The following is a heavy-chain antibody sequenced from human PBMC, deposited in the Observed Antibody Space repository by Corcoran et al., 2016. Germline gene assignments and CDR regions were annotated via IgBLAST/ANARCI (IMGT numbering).Heavy chain of an antibody. J-gene: IGHJ6*02. CDR2: INHSGST. CDR1: GGSFSGYY. V-gene: IGHV4-34*01. Sequence: QVQLQQWGAGLLKPSETLSLTCAVYGGSFSGYYWSWIRQPPGKGLEWIGEINHSGSTNYNPSLKSRVTISVDTSKNQFSLKLSSVTAADTAVYYCAREEWGGDCSYYYDYGMDVGGQGTTVTVAS. CDR3: AREEWGGDCSYYYDYGMDV. D-gene: IGHD2-21*02.